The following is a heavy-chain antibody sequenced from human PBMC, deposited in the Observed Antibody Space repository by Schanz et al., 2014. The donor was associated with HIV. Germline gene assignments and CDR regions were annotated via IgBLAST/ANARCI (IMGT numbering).Heavy chain of an antibody. V-gene: IGHV3-33*08. CDR2: IWYDGSNK. J-gene: IGHJ4*02. Sequence: VQLVESGGGVVQPGRSLRLSCAVSGFTFSNYGMHWVRQAPGKGLEWVAVIWYDGSNKYYADSVKGRFTISRDNSRKTLYLQMNSLRAEDTALYYCARGGIWEWDQPDFDYWGQGTLVTVST. CDR3: ARGGIWEWDQPDFDY. CDR1: GFTFSNYG. D-gene: IGHD2-15*01.